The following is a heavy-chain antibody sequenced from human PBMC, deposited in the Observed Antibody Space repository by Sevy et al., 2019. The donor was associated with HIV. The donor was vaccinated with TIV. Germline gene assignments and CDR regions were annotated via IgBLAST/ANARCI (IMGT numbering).Heavy chain of an antibody. CDR3: TRVGSGECSGTNCSPNDY. V-gene: IGHV3-21*01. CDR2: VSSGSSFI. J-gene: IGHJ4*02. Sequence: GGSLRLSCAGSGLIFSSYSMNWVRQAPGKGLEWVSAVSSGSSFIYYADSVQGRFTISRDNARESLYLQMSSLRVDDTAVYYCTRVGSGECSGTNCSPNDYWGQRTLVTVSS. CDR1: GLIFSSYS. D-gene: IGHD2-2*01.